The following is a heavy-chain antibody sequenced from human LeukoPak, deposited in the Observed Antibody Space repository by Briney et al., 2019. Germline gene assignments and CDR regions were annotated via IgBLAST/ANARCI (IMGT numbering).Heavy chain of an antibody. D-gene: IGHD3-16*02. V-gene: IGHV4-39*01. CDR1: GGSISSSSYY. CDR3: ARSRYDYVWGSYRYFDY. J-gene: IGHJ4*02. CDR2: IYYSGST. Sequence: SETLSLTCTVSGGSISSSSYYWGWIRQPPGKVLEWIGSIYYSGSTYYNPSLKSRVTISVDTSKNQFSLKLSSVTAADTAVYYCARSRYDYVWGSYRYFDYWGQGTLVTVSS.